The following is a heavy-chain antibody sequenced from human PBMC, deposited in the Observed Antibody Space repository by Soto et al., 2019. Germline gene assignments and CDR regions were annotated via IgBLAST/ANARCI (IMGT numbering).Heavy chain of an antibody. Sequence: SSETLSLTCTASGGSISSYYWSWIRQPPGKGLEWIGYIYYSGSTNYNPSLKSRVTISVDTSKNQFSLKLSSVTAADTAVYYCARVAGYSSGWLGYYYYGMDVWGQGTTVTVSS. D-gene: IGHD6-19*01. CDR2: IYYSGST. J-gene: IGHJ6*02. CDR1: GGSISSYY. V-gene: IGHV4-59*01. CDR3: ARVAGYSSGWLGYYYYGMDV.